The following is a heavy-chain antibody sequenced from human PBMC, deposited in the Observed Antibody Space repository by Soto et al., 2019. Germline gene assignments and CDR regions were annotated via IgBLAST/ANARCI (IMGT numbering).Heavy chain of an antibody. Sequence: GGSLRLSFAASGLIFSGYGMHWVRQAPGKGLEWLAVIWYDGSYNYYADSVKGRFTISRDNSNNTLFMQMNSLRVEDTAVYYCVKEGGLAAGGSDRPPLRNWGQGTLVTVSS. CDR1: GLIFSGYG. V-gene: IGHV3-33*06. J-gene: IGHJ4*02. CDR3: VKEGGLAAGGSDRPPLRN. D-gene: IGHD6-13*01. CDR2: IWYDGSYN.